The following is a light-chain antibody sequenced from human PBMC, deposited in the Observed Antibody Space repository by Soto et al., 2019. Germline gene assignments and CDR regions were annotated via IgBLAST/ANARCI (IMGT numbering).Light chain of an antibody. V-gene: IGKV1-5*01. CDR2: GAS. CDR3: QQYITYST. CDR1: QSISTS. Sequence: DIQMTQSPSTLSASVRDTVTITCRASQSISTSLAWYQQKPGKAPNLLISGASSLESGVPSRFSGSGSGTEFTLTITSLQPDDFATYYCQQYITYSTFGQGTKVDI. J-gene: IGKJ1*01.